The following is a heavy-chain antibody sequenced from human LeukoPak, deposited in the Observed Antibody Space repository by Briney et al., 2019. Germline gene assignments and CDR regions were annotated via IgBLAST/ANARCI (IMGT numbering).Heavy chain of an antibody. CDR2: ISAYNGNT. D-gene: IGHD3-10*01. J-gene: IGHJ4*02. CDR1: GYTFTSYG. V-gene: IGHV1-18*01. CDR3: ARGHSARSGSYYFYFDY. Sequence: SVKVSCKASGYTFTSYGISWVRQAPGQGLEWMGWISAYNGNTNYAQKLQGRVTMTTDTSTSTAYMELRSLRSDDTAVYYCARGHSARSGSYYFYFDYWGQGTLVTVSS.